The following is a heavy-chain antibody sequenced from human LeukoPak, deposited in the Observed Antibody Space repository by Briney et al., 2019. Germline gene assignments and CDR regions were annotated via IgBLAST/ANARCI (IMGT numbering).Heavy chain of an antibody. CDR3: ARDSTSDTLGY. Sequence: VGSLRLSCAGSGFTFSRYWMSWVRQAPGKGLEWVANIKQDGSAKYYVDSVKGRFTMSRDNAKNSLYLQMNSLRVEDTAVYYCARDSTSDTLGYWGQGTLVIVSS. CDR2: IKQDGSAK. V-gene: IGHV3-7*01. D-gene: IGHD2-2*02. J-gene: IGHJ4*02. CDR1: GFTFSRYW.